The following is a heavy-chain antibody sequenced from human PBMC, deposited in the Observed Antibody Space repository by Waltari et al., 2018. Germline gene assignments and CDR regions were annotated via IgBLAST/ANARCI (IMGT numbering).Heavy chain of an antibody. Sequence: QRQLQESGSGLVKPSETLSLTCTVSGGSISSSGSYCGWIRQPPGKGLEWIGSLSYSGMTSYNTSPMSRSTISVDTSKTQFSLKLTSVIAAETAVFYCARFSMSANGIDPWGQGTLVTVSS. J-gene: IGHJ5*02. D-gene: IGHD3-3*02. CDR2: LSYSGMT. CDR1: GGSISSSGSY. V-gene: IGHV4-39*01. CDR3: ARFSMSANGIDP.